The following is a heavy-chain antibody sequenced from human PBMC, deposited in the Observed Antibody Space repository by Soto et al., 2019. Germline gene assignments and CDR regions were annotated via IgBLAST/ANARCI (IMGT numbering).Heavy chain of an antibody. Sequence: QVQLVESGGGVVQPGRSLILSCAASGFTFSSYGTHWVRQAPGKGLEWVAVISFDGINNYYADSVKGRFTISRDNSKNTLYLQLASLRAEDTAVYYCAKGREQQLVRIGMDVWGQGTTVTVCS. CDR1: GFTFSSYG. J-gene: IGHJ6*02. CDR2: ISFDGINN. V-gene: IGHV3-30*18. D-gene: IGHD6-13*01. CDR3: AKGREQQLVRIGMDV.